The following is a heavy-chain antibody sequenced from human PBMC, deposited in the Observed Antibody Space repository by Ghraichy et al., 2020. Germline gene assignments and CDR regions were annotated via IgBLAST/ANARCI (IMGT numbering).Heavy chain of an antibody. CDR3: ARLRISGTKDY. V-gene: IGHV4-59*01. Sequence: SETLSLTCTVSGDSINSYYWSWIRQPPGKGLEWIGHIYYSGSTNYNPSFKSRVTMSVDTSKNQFSLNLRSATAADTAVYYCARLRISGTKDYWGQGTLVTVSS. CDR2: IYYSGST. CDR1: GDSINSYY. J-gene: IGHJ4*02. D-gene: IGHD1-20*01.